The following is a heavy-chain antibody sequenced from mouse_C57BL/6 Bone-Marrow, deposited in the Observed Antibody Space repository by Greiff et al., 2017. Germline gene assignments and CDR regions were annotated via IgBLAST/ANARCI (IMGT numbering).Heavy chain of an antibody. J-gene: IGHJ1*03. CDR3: ARSSATLVATDWYCDV. CDR2: IHPNSGST. Sequence: VQLQQPGAELVKPGASVKLSCKASGYTFTSYWMHWVKQRPGKGLEWIGMIHPNSGSTNYNEKFQSKATLTVDKSSSTAYMQLSSLTSEDSAVYYCARSSATLVATDWYCDVWGTGTTGTVSS. CDR1: GYTFTSYW. D-gene: IGHD1-1*01. V-gene: IGHV1-64*01.